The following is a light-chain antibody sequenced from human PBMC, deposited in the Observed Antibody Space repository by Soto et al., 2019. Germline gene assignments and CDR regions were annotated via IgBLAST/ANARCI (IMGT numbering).Light chain of an antibody. CDR2: AAS. J-gene: IGKJ1*01. CDR3: QQGYSSPWT. Sequence: DIQMTQSPSSLSASVGETVTISCRASQSVNTYLQWYQQKAGQAPKLLIYAASNWESGVPARFSGRGSGTDFTLTVESLQPEDFATYYCQQGYSSPWTFGQGTKVDI. V-gene: IGKV1-39*01. CDR1: QSVNTY.